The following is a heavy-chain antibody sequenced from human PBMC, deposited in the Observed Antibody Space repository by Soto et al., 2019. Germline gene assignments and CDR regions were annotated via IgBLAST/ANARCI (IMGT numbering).Heavy chain of an antibody. D-gene: IGHD2-15*01. CDR1: GYTFTSYY. J-gene: IGHJ4*02. CDR2: INPSGGST. Sequence: ASVKVSCKASGYTFTSYYMHWVRQAPGQGLEWMGIINPSGGSTSYAQKFQGRVTMTRDTSTSTVYMELSSLRSEDTAVYYCASRGCSGGSCYSPHFDYWGQGTLVTVSS. CDR3: ASRGCSGGSCYSPHFDY. V-gene: IGHV1-46*01.